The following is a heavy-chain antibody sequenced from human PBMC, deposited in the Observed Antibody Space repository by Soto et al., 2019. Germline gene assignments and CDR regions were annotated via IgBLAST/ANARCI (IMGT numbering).Heavy chain of an antibody. J-gene: IGHJ5*02. V-gene: IGHV4-61*01. CDR1: GGSVSSGSYY. Sequence: SETLSLTCTVSGGSVSSGSYYWSWIRQPPGKGLEWIGYIYYSGSTNYNPSLKSRVTISVDTSKNQFSLKLSSVTAADTAVYFSATWAPYSSSRAWFDPWDQGTLLTVSS. CDR3: ATWAPYSSSRAWFDP. CDR2: IYYSGST. D-gene: IGHD6-6*01.